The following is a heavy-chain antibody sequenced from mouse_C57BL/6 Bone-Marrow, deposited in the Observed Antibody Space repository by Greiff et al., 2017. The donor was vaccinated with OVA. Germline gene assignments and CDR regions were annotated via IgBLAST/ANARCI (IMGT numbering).Heavy chain of an antibody. CDR3: ASGVGRRENYAMDY. V-gene: IGHV1-72*01. J-gene: IGHJ4*01. D-gene: IGHD4-1*01. Sequence: QVQLKQPGAELVKPGASVKLSCKASGYTFTSYWMHWVKQRPGRGLEWIGRIDPNSGGTKYNEKFKSKATLTVDKPSSTAYLQLSSLTSEDSAVYYCASGVGRRENYAMDYWGQGTSVTVSS. CDR2: IDPNSGGT. CDR1: GYTFTSYW.